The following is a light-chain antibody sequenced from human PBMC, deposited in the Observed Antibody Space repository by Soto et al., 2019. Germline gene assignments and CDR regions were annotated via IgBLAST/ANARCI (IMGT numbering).Light chain of an antibody. CDR1: SGSVSTSYY. CDR2: STN. J-gene: IGLJ3*02. V-gene: IGLV8-61*01. Sequence: QTVVTQEPSFSVSPGGTVTLTCGLSSGSVSTSYYASWYQQNPGQPPRTLIYSTNIRSSGVPDRFSGSILGNKAALTITGAQADDECDYYCALYMGSGTHWVFGGGTKLTVL. CDR3: ALYMGSGTHWV.